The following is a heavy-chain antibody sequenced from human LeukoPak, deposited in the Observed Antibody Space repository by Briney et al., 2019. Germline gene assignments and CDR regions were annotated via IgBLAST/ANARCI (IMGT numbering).Heavy chain of an antibody. CDR2: IIPIFGTA. D-gene: IGHD3-10*01. J-gene: IGHJ6*04. CDR1: GGTFSSYA. V-gene: IGHV1-69*13. CDR3: ARVPCMVRGVIPACWRGRARTNGMDV. Sequence: ASVKVSCKASGGTFSSYAISWVRQAPGQGLEWMGGIIPIFGTANYAQKFQGRVTITADESTGTAYMELSSLRSEDTAVYYCARVPCMVRGVIPACWRGRARTNGMDVWGKGTTVTVSS.